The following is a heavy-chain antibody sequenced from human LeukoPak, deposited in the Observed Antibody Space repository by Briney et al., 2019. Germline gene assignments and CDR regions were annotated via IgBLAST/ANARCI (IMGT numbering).Heavy chain of an antibody. CDR2: INHSGST. CDR3: ARGLRGYSSGWYRRGHWFDP. J-gene: IGHJ5*02. D-gene: IGHD6-19*01. V-gene: IGHV4-34*01. Sequence: SETLSLTCAVYGGSFSGYYWSWIRQPPGKGLEWIGEINHSGSTNYNPSLKSRVTISVDTSKNRFSLKLSSVTAADTAVYYCARGLRGYSSGWYRRGHWFDPWGQGTLVTVSS. CDR1: GGSFSGYY.